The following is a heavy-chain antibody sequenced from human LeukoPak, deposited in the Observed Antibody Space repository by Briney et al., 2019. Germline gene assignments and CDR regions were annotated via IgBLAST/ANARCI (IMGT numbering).Heavy chain of an antibody. V-gene: IGHV3-33*01. CDR1: GFTFSSYG. Sequence: GRSLRLSCAASGFTFSSYGMHWVRQAPGKGLEWVAVIWYDGSNKYYADSVKGRFTISRDNSKNALYLQMNSLRAEDTAVYYCARDHQDTAMVQDYWGQGTLVTLSS. J-gene: IGHJ4*02. CDR3: ARDHQDTAMVQDY. D-gene: IGHD5-18*01. CDR2: IWYDGSNK.